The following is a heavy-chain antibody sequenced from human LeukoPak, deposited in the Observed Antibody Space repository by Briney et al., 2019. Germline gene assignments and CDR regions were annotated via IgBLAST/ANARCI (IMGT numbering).Heavy chain of an antibody. V-gene: IGHV4-61*02. CDR2: IYTSGST. CDR1: GGSISSGSYY. J-gene: IGHJ6*02. D-gene: IGHD6-19*01. CDR3: ARGYSSGWFLGNGMGV. Sequence: SSETLSLTCTVSGGSISSGSYYWSWIRQPAGKGLEWIGRIYTSGSTNYNPSLKSRVTISVDTSKNQFSLKLSSVTAADTAVYYCARGYSSGWFLGNGMGVWGQGTTVTVSS.